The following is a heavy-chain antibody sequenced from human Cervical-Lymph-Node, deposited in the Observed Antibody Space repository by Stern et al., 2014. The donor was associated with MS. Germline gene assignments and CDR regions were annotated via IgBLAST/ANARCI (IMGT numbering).Heavy chain of an antibody. J-gene: IGHJ5*02. CDR1: RDTFCHYA. CDR2: INPGLGRT. Sequence: VKLVESGAEVKKPGSSVTVSCKASRDTFCHYALSWVRQAPEQGLEWMGGINPGLGRTSYAQKVQSRLTITANTNTTAVSMQLGSLRSEDTAVYFCARDQVDYGSGSDYSWFDPWGQGTLVTVSS. D-gene: IGHD3-10*01. V-gene: IGHV1-69*06. CDR3: ARDQVDYGSGSDYSWFDP.